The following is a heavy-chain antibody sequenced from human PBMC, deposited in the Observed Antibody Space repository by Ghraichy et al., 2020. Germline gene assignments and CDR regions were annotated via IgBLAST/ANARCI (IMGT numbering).Heavy chain of an antibody. CDR1: GFPFSYYS. CDR3: ARGSRVVRFYYYDGMDV. J-gene: IGHJ6*02. V-gene: IGHV3-48*02. CDR2: IISSSRTI. D-gene: IGHD4-23*01. Sequence: GGSLRLSCVGSGFPFSYYSMNWVRQSPGKGLEWVSYIISSSRTIFYADSVKGRFTISRDNAQNSLYLQMNSLRDEDTAIYYCARGSRVVRFYYYDGMDVWGQGTTVTVSS.